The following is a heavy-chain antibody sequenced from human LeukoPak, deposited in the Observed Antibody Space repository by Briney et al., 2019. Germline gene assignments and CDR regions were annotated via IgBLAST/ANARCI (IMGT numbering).Heavy chain of an antibody. Sequence: GSLRLSCAASGFTFSSYAMSWIRQPPGKGLEWIGEINHSGSTNYNPSLTSRVTISVDTSKNQFSLKLSSVTAADTAVYYCARAPYWGQGTLVTVSS. V-gene: IGHV4-34*01. J-gene: IGHJ4*02. CDR3: ARAPY. CDR1: GFTFSSYA. CDR2: INHSGST.